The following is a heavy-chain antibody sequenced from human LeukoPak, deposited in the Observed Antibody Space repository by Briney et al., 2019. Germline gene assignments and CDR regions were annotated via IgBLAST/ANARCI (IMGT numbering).Heavy chain of an antibody. CDR1: GYTFSSYG. CDR2: ITSSGVCT. Sequence: GGALRLPCAAPGYTFSSYGMGSVRQAPAKGLEWVSSITSSGVCTYYADSVKGRCTISRDNAKNTLFLQMNSLRAEDTAVYYCARCGYSYGCDYWGQGTLVTVSS. D-gene: IGHD5-18*01. V-gene: IGHV3-23*01. CDR3: ARCGYSYGCDY. J-gene: IGHJ4*02.